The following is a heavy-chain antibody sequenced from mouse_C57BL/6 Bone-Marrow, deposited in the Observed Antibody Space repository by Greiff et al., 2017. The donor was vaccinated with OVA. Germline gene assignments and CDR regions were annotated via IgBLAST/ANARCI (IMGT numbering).Heavy chain of an antibody. CDR2: ISSGSSTI. D-gene: IGHD5-2*01. CDR3: ARSEYDYFDC. V-gene: IGHV5-17*01. Sequence: EVQGVESGGGLVKPGGSLKLSCAASGFTFSDYGMPWVRQAPEKGLEWVAYISSGSSTIYYADTVKGRFTISRDNAKNTLFLQMTSLRSEDRAMYDCARSEYDYFDCWGQGTTLTVSS. CDR1: GFTFSDYG. J-gene: IGHJ2*01.